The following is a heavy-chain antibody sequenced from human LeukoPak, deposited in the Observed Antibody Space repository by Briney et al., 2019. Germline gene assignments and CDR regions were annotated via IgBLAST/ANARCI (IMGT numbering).Heavy chain of an antibody. D-gene: IGHD3-22*01. V-gene: IGHV3-74*01. CDR2: INSDGSST. J-gene: IGHJ4*02. CDR1: GFTFSSHW. Sequence: VGSMRLSCAASGFTFSSHWMHWVRQAPGKGLVWVSRINSDGSSTNYADAVKGRFTVSRDNAKNTLYLQANSLRAEDTAVYYCARDKSSGYWFIDYWGQGTLVTVSS. CDR3: ARDKSSGYWFIDY.